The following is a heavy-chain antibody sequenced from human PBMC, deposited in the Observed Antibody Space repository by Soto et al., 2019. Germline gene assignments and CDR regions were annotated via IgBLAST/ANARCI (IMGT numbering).Heavy chain of an antibody. D-gene: IGHD5-12*01. CDR1: GFTFSSYG. V-gene: IGHV3-30*03. Sequence: ESGGGVVQPGRSLRLSCAASGFTFSSYGMHWVRQAPGKGLEWVAVISYDGSNKYYADSVKGRFTISRDNSKNTLYLQMNSLRAEDTAVYYCAGYSGYTYYYGMDVWGQGTTVTVSS. CDR2: ISYDGSNK. CDR3: AGYSGYTYYYGMDV. J-gene: IGHJ6*02.